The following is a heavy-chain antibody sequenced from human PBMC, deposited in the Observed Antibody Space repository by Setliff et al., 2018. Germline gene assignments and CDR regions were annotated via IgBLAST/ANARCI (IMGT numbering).Heavy chain of an antibody. D-gene: IGHD3-10*01. CDR1: GYSFSTCW. V-gene: IGHV5-51*01. J-gene: IGHJ5*02. Sequence: GESLKISCKGSGYSFSTCWIGWVRQMPGKGLEWMGIIYPGASITRYSPSFQGQVTISVDKSINTAYLQWSSLRASDTAIYYCARHPYYYGSGTYLDNNNRWFDPWGQGTLVTVSS. CDR3: ARHPYYYGSGTYLDNNNRWFDP. CDR2: IYPGASIT.